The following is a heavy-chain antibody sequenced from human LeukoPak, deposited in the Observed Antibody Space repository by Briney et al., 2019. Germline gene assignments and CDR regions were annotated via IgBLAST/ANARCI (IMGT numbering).Heavy chain of an antibody. CDR1: GGSISDFF. CDR3: ARAKRGYSYGPFDY. V-gene: IGHV4-59*01. D-gene: IGHD5-18*01. J-gene: IGHJ4*02. CDR2: IYYSGST. Sequence: SETLSLTCTVSGGSISDFFWSWIRQPPGKGLEWIGYIYYSGSTDYNPSLKSRVTISLDTSKNQFSLKLSSVTAADTAVYYCARAKRGYSYGPFDYWGQGSLVTVSS.